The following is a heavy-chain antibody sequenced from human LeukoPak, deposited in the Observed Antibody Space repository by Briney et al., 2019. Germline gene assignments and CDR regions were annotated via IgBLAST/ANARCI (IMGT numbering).Heavy chain of an antibody. CDR3: ARCRPARLRFGELSSKNWFDP. D-gene: IGHD3-10*01. CDR1: GGTFSSYA. CDR2: IIPIFGTA. J-gene: IGHJ5*02. Sequence: SVKVSCKASGGTFSSYAISWVRQAPGQGLEWMGGIIPIFGTANYAQKFQGRVTITADESTSTAYMELSSLRSEDTAVYYCARCRPARLRFGELSSKNWFDPWGQGTLVTVSS. V-gene: IGHV1-69*13.